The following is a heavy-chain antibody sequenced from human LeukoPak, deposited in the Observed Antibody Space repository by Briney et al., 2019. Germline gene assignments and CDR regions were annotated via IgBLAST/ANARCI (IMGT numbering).Heavy chain of an antibody. D-gene: IGHD3-3*01. CDR3: ASHYDFWSGMNWFDP. Sequence: PSETLSLTCTVSGGSISSSSYYWGWIRQPPGKGLEWIGSIYYSGSTYYNPSLKSRVTISVDTSKNQFSLKLSSVTAADTAVYYCASHYDFWSGMNWFDPWGQGTLVTDSS. CDR2: IYYSGST. CDR1: GGSISSSSYY. V-gene: IGHV4-39*01. J-gene: IGHJ5*02.